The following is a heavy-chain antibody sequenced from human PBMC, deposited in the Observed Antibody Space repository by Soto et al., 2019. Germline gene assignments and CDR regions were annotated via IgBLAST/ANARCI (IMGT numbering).Heavy chain of an antibody. CDR3: ARVARGGYYDFWSGYFYYFDY. Sequence: SQTLSLTCTISGDSVSSNSAAWVWIRQSPSRGLEWLGRTYYRSKWYNDYAVSVKSRITINPDTSKNQFSLQLNSVTPEDTAVYYCARVARGGYYDFWSGYFYYFDYWGQGTLVTVSS. CDR2: TYYRSKWYN. V-gene: IGHV6-1*01. CDR1: GDSVSSNSAA. D-gene: IGHD3-3*01. J-gene: IGHJ4*02.